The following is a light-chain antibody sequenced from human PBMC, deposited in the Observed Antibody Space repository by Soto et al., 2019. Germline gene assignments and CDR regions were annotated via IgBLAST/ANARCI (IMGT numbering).Light chain of an antibody. J-gene: IGLJ1*01. CDR3: NSYTTSSPYV. CDR2: DVT. Sequence: QSVLTQPASVSGSPGQSITISCTGTSSDVGGFNYVSWYQQHPGKAPKLMIYDVTNRPSGVSYRFSGSKSGNTASLTISGLQAEDEADYSCNSYTTSSPYVFGPGTKVTVL. V-gene: IGLV2-14*03. CDR1: SSDVGGFNY.